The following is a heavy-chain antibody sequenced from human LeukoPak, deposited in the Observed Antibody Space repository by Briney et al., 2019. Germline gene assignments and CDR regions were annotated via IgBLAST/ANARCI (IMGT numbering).Heavy chain of an antibody. CDR1: GYTFTSYG. CDR2: INPSGGST. CDR3: ARDSLYGVVDY. V-gene: IGHV1-46*01. Sequence: VASVKVSCKASGYTFTSYGISWVRQAPGQGLEWMGIINPSGGSTSYAQKFQGRVTMTRDTSTSTVYMYLSSLRSEDTAVYYCARDSLYGVVDYWGQGTLVTVSS. J-gene: IGHJ4*02. D-gene: IGHD4-17*01.